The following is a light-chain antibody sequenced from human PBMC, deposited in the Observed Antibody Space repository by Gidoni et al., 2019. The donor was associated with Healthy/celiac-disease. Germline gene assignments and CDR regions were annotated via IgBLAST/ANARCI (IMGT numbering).Light chain of an antibody. CDR1: QSVSSN. Sequence: EIVMTQSPATLSVSPGERATLSCRASQSVSSNLAWYQQKPGQAPRLLIYGASTRATGIPARFSGSGSVTEFTLTISSLQSEDFAVYYCQQYNNWPRTFXQXTKLXIK. CDR2: GAS. CDR3: QQYNNWPRT. J-gene: IGKJ2*01. V-gene: IGKV3-15*01.